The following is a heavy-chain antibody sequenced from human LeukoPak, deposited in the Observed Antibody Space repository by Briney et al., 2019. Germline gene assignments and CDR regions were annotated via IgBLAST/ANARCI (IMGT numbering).Heavy chain of an antibody. CDR2: INYSGRT. J-gene: IGHJ6*03. CDR1: GQPLRGHC. CDR3: ARRRPPSCYSYMEG. Sequence: PETPSLTCDVYGQPLRGHCGRRIRQPPGKGLEWVGEINYSGRTNYSPSLKSRVSISVDTSKSPSPLQLSSVTAADTAVYYCARRRPPSCYSYMEGWGKVTTVTVSS. V-gene: IGHV4-34*01.